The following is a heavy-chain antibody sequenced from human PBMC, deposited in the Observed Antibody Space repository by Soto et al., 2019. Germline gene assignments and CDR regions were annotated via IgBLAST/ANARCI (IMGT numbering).Heavy chain of an antibody. CDR3: ARVAYGNGWIFDH. Sequence: GSLRLSCAASGFTFSNYWMSWVRQAPGKGLEWVANIKQDGGEKYYVDSVKGRFTLSRDNAQNSLQLQMNSLRAEDTAIYFCARVAYGNGWIFDHWGQGTLVTVSS. D-gene: IGHD6-19*01. CDR1: GFTFSNYW. CDR2: IKQDGGEK. J-gene: IGHJ4*01. V-gene: IGHV3-7*01.